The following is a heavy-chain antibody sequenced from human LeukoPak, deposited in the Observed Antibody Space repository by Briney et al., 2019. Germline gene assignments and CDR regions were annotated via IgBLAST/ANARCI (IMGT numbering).Heavy chain of an antibody. V-gene: IGHV3-20*04. Sequence: GGSLRLSCAASGFTFDDYGMSWVRQAPGKGLEWVSGINWNGGSTGYADSVKGRFTISRDNAKNSLYLQMNSLRAEDTAVYYCARDSSGVEQYYYYYYMDVWGKGTTVTVSS. J-gene: IGHJ6*03. CDR1: GFTFDDYG. CDR2: INWNGGST. CDR3: ARDSSGVEQYYYYYYMDV. D-gene: IGHD3-10*01.